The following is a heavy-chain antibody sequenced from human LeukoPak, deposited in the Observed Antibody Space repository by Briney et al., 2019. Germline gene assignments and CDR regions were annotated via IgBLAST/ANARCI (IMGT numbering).Heavy chain of an antibody. D-gene: IGHD2/OR15-2a*01. V-gene: IGHV3-74*01. CDR3: TSFYETN. CDR2: VNSDGSAT. CDR1: GFIFTKYW. Sequence: GGSLRLSCAASGFIFTKYWMHWVRHAPGKGLVWASHVNSDGSATSYADSVKGRFTISRDNAKNTVYLHMNSLRVEDTSVYYCTSFYETNWGQGTLVTVSS. J-gene: IGHJ4*02.